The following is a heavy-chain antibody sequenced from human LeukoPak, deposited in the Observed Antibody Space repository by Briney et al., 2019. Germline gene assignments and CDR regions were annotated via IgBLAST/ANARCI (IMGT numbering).Heavy chain of an antibody. D-gene: IGHD3-9*01. CDR2: INAGNGNT. CDR1: GYTITSYA. CDR3: AGGAPTGYYYYYGMDV. V-gene: IGHV1-3*01. Sequence: ASVKVSCKASGYTITSYAMHWVRQAPGQRLEWMGWINAGNGNTKYSQKFQGRVTITRDTSASTAYMELSGLRSEDTAVYYCAGGAPTGYYYYYGMDVWGKGTTVTVSS. J-gene: IGHJ6*04.